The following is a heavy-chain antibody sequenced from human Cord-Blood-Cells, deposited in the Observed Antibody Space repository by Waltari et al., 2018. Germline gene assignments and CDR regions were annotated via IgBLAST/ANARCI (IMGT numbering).Heavy chain of an antibody. Sequence: QVQLVESGGGVVQPGRSLRLSCAASGFPFSSYAMHWVRQAPGKGLEWVAVISYDGSNKYYADSVKGRFTISRDNSKNTLYLQMNSLRAEDTAVYYCARAGAPSSWQVHYYYYGMDVWGQGTTVTVSS. CDR1: GFPFSSYA. CDR2: ISYDGSNK. V-gene: IGHV3-30-3*01. D-gene: IGHD6-13*01. J-gene: IGHJ6*02. CDR3: ARAGAPSSWQVHYYYYGMDV.